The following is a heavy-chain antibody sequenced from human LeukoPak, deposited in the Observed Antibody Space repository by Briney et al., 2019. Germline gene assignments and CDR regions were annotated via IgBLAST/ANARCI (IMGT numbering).Heavy chain of an antibody. Sequence: GGSLRLSCAASGFTFSSYWMHWVRQAPGKGLVWVSRINSDGSSTSYADSVKGRFTISRDNAKNTLYLQMNSLRAEDTAVYYCASAIGSIWYEFDYWGQGTLVTVSS. D-gene: IGHD6-13*01. CDR2: INSDGSST. J-gene: IGHJ4*02. CDR3: ASAIGSIWYEFDY. CDR1: GFTFSSYW. V-gene: IGHV3-74*01.